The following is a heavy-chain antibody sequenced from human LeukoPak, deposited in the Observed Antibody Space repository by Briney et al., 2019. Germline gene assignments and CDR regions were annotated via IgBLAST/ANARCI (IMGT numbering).Heavy chain of an antibody. CDR1: GFTFSSYS. CDR3: ARSKTFSGSYRYYGMDV. J-gene: IGHJ6*02. V-gene: IGHV3-48*04. CDR2: ISSSSITI. Sequence: GGSLRLSCAASGFTFSSYSLNWVRQAPGKGMEWVSFISSSSITIYYADSVKGRFTISRDNAKNSLYLQMNSLRAVDTAVYYCARSKTFSGSYRYYGMDVWGQGTTVTVSS. D-gene: IGHD1-26*01.